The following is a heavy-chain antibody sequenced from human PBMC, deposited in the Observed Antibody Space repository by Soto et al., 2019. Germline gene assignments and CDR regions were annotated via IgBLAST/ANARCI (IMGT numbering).Heavy chain of an antibody. V-gene: IGHV4-39*01. CDR2: IKYSGTT. J-gene: IGHJ3*02. CDR3: ARHGITGSYYDAFDI. D-gene: IGHD1-26*01. CDR1: GSTISSSRCH. Sequence: SETLSLTCTVSGSTISSSRCHRGWIRQPPGKGLEWIASIKYSGTTFYNPSLKKQINISVDTSKNQLALKLNSVTAAETAVYYCARHGITGSYYDAFDIWGQGTMVT.